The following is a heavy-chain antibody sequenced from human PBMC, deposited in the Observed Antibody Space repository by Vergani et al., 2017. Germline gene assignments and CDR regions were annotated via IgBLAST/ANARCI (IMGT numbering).Heavy chain of an antibody. D-gene: IGHD1-7*01. CDR3: ASWCGWNSGVISSGDY. CDR1: GFTFSDYY. CDR2: ISSSGSTI. Sequence: VQLLESGRGLVQPGGSLRLSCAASGFTFSDYYMSWIRQAPGKGLEWVSYISSSGSTIYYADSVKGRFTISRDNAKNSLYLQMNSLRAEDTAVYYCASWCGWNSGVISSGDYWGQGTLVTVSS. J-gene: IGHJ4*02. V-gene: IGHV3-11*01.